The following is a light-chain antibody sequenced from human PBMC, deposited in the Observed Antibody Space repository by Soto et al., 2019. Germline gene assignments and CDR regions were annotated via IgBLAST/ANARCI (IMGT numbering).Light chain of an antibody. J-gene: IGKJ1*01. CDR1: QSVSGN. CDR3: QQYNKWPPWT. CDR2: GAS. V-gene: IGKV3-15*01. Sequence: EIVMTHSPATLSVSPGERATLSCRASQSVSGNLAWYQQKPGQAPRLLIYGASTRATGIPARFSGSGSGTEFTLSISSLQSEDFAVYYCQQYNKWPPWTFGQGTKVDIK.